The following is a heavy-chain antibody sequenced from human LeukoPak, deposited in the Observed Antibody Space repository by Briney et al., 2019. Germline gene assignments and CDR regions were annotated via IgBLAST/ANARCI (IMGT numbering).Heavy chain of an antibody. J-gene: IGHJ4*02. Sequence: PGGSLRLSCAASGFTFSSYAMHWVRQAPGKGLEWVTVISYDGSNKFYADSVRGRFTISRDNSKNTVYLQMNSLRAEDTAVYYCAKVHLTYYYDSSGYGFQDYWGQGTLVTVSS. CDR3: AKVHLTYYYDSSGYGFQDY. CDR1: GFTFSSYA. CDR2: ISYDGSNK. V-gene: IGHV3-30*18. D-gene: IGHD3-22*01.